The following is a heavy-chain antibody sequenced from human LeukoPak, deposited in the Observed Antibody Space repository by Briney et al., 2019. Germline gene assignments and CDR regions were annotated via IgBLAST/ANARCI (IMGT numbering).Heavy chain of an antibody. V-gene: IGHV4-4*07. CDR2: IHFNGNT. D-gene: IGHD6-13*01. Sequence: SETLSLTCTVSGDSISNNYWSWIRQPAGKGLEWISRIHFNGNTDYNPSLKSRVTTSIDTPRNQFSLKLSSVTAADTAVFYCARDRGGSSWYNYYDAWGQGIPVTVSS. CDR1: GDSISNNY. J-gene: IGHJ4*02. CDR3: ARDRGGSSWYNYYDA.